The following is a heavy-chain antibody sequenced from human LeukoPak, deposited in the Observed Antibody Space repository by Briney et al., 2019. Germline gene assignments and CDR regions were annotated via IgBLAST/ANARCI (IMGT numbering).Heavy chain of an antibody. V-gene: IGHV3-9*01. CDR1: GFTFDDYA. CDR3: AKGGDYYGSGSSLGPYYFDY. Sequence: GGSLRLSCAASGFTFDDYAMHWVRQAPGKGLEWVSGISWNSGSIGYADSVKGRFTISRDNAKNSLYLQMNSLRAEDTALYYCAKGGDYYGSGSSLGPYYFDYWGQGTLVTVSS. D-gene: IGHD3-10*01. J-gene: IGHJ4*02. CDR2: ISWNSGSI.